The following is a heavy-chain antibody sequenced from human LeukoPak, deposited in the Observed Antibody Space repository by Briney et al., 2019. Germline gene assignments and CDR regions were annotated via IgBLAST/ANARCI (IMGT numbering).Heavy chain of an antibody. Sequence: TGGSLRLSCAASGFTFSSYAMSWVRQAPGKGLEWVSAISGSGGSTYYADSVKGRFTISRDNAKNSLYLQMNSLRAEDTAVYYCASMITFGGVPDYFDYWGQGTLVTVSS. J-gene: IGHJ4*02. CDR3: ASMITFGGVPDYFDY. V-gene: IGHV3-23*01. D-gene: IGHD3-16*01. CDR2: ISGSGGST. CDR1: GFTFSSYA.